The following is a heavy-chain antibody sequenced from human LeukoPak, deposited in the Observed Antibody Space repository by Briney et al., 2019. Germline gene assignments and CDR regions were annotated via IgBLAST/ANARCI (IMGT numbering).Heavy chain of an antibody. J-gene: IGHJ4*02. CDR1: GFTFDGYG. CDR3: ARVGGEYCSGGSCYWYLYDY. D-gene: IGHD2-15*01. CDR2: INWYGGST. Sequence: GGSLRLSCAASGFTFDGYGMSWVRQAPGKGLEWVSGINWYGGSTGYADSVKGRFTISRDNAKNSLYLQMNSLRAEDTALYHCARVGGEYCSGGSCYWYLYDYWGQGTLVTVSS. V-gene: IGHV3-20*01.